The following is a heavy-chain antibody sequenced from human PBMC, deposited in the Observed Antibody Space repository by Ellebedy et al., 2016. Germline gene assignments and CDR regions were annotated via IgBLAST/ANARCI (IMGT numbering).Heavy chain of an antibody. Sequence: GGSLRLSCAAPGFTFSNAWMNWVRQAPGKGLEWVGRIKSKTDGGAADYAAPVKGRFTISRGDSKNTLYLQMNSLKTEDTAVYFCTTVYRYNYDSVWGQGTLVTVSS. CDR1: GFTFSNAW. V-gene: IGHV3-15*01. J-gene: IGHJ4*02. CDR2: IKSKTDGGAA. CDR3: TTVYRYNYDSV. D-gene: IGHD5-18*01.